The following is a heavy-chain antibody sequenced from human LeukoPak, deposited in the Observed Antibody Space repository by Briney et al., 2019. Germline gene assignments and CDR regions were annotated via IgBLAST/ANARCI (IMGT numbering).Heavy chain of an antibody. CDR2: TSSSGSMK. CDR3: ARWGRDLDAFDI. J-gene: IGHJ3*02. CDR1: GFSFNTYE. V-gene: IGHV3-48*03. D-gene: IGHD3-16*01. Sequence: GGSLRLSCAASGFSFNTYEMHWVRRAPGKGLEWVSHTSSSGSMKYYADSVKGRFTISRNNAKNSLYLQMNSLRAEDTAVYYCARWGRDLDAFDIWGQGTMVTVSS.